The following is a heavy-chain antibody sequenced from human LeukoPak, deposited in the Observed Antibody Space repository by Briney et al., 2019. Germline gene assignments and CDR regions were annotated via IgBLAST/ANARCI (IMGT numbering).Heavy chain of an antibody. J-gene: IGHJ4*02. Sequence: GGSLRLSCATSGFTFSSIWMSWVHQAPGKGLEWVANIKHDGSETNYVDSVKGRFTISRDNAKNTLYLQTNSLRAEDTAVYYCAKMAIVQYFDSWGQGTLVTVSS. CDR1: GFTFSSIW. V-gene: IGHV3-7*05. CDR3: AKMAIVQYFDS. D-gene: IGHD2-8*01. CDR2: IKHDGSET.